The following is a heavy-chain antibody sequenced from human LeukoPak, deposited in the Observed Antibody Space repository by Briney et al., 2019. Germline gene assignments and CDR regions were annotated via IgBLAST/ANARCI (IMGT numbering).Heavy chain of an antibody. CDR2: IRPDGGEQ. CDR3: AREHKTFDY. J-gene: IGHJ4*02. Sequence: PGGSLRLSCVASGLSFSNHWMNWVRQAPGKGLEWVANIRPDGGEQFYVDSVKGRFTISRDNADNSLYLQLTSLRPEDTAVYYCAREHKTFDYWGQGILVTVSS. V-gene: IGHV3-7*03. CDR1: GLSFSNHW.